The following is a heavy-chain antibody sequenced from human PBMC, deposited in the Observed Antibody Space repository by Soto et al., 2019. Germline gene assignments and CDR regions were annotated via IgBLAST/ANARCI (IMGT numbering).Heavy chain of an antibody. V-gene: IGHV3-23*01. CDR2: ISGNGGDA. Sequence: GGSLRLSCAASGFSFSNFAMIWVRQAPGKGLEWVSSISGNGGDAYYADSVKGRFTISRDNSKNTLYLQLNSLRAEDTAVYYCAKEITSYGYYGLDYWGQGTLVTVSS. D-gene: IGHD1-26*01. CDR1: GFSFSNFA. CDR3: AKEITSYGYYGLDY. J-gene: IGHJ4*02.